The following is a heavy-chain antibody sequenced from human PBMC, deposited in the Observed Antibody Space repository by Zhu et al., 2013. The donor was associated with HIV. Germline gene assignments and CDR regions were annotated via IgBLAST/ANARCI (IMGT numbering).Heavy chain of an antibody. D-gene: IGHD1-1*01. Sequence: QVQLQQWGAGLLKPSETLSLTCAVYGGSFSGYYWSWIRQPPGKGLEWIGEIYHSGSTNYNPSLKSRVTISVDKSKNQFSLKLSSVTAADTAVYYCAVTTGTTQGPFDYWGQGTLVTVSS. CDR3: AVTTGTTQGPFDY. J-gene: IGHJ4*02. CDR1: GGSFSGYY. V-gene: IGHV4-34*01. CDR2: IYHSGST.